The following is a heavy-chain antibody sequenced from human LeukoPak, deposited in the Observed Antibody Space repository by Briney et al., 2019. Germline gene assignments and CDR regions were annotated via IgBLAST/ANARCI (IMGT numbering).Heavy chain of an antibody. V-gene: IGHV4-34*01. J-gene: IGHJ5*02. CDR1: GGSFSGYY. CDR2: INHSGST. Sequence: SETLSLTCAVYGGSFSGYYWSWIRQPPGKGLEWIGEINHSGSTNYNPSLKSRVTISVDTSKNQFSLKLSSVTAADTAVYYCARAPTVTTRLRFDPWGQGTLATVSS. CDR3: ARAPTVTTRLRFDP. D-gene: IGHD4-17*01.